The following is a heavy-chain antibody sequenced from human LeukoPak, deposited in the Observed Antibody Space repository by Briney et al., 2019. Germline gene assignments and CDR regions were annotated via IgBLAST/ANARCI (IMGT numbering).Heavy chain of an antibody. J-gene: IGHJ5*02. D-gene: IGHD2-2*01. V-gene: IGHV3-74*01. CDR1: GFTFSSYW. CDR2: INSDGSST. Sequence: PGGSLRLSCAASGFTFSSYWMHWARQAPGKGLVWVSRINSDGSSTSYADSVKGRFTISRDNAKNTLYLQMNSLRGEDTAVYYCARGIVVVPAAMTWGQGTLVTVS. CDR3: ARGIVVVPAAMT.